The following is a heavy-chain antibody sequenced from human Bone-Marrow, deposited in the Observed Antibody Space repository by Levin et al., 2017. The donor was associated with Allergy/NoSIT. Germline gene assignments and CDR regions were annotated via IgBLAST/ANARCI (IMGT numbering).Heavy chain of an antibody. Sequence: GESLKISCVGSEFTFDNHGIHWVRQAPGKGLEWVSVVGYDGDTEHYADSVKGRFTISRDNSKNTLHLQMNSLRGEDTAIYYCAKGTAKWELYDYWGQGTLVTVSS. D-gene: IGHD1-26*01. V-gene: IGHV3-30*18. CDR1: EFTFDNHG. CDR2: VGYDGDTE. J-gene: IGHJ4*02. CDR3: AKGTAKWELYDY.